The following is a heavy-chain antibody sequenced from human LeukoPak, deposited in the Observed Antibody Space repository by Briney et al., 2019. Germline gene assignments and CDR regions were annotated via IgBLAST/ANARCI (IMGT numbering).Heavy chain of an antibody. J-gene: IGHJ4*02. Sequence: PSETLSLTCTVSGGSISSSSYYWGWIRQPPGKGLEWIGYIYYSGSTNYNPSLKSPVTISVDTSKNQFSLKLSSVTAADTAVYYCARHSPAVWIFDYWGQGTLVTVSS. CDR3: ARHSPAVWIFDY. D-gene: IGHD6-13*01. CDR2: IYYSGST. CDR1: GGSISSSSYY. V-gene: IGHV4-61*05.